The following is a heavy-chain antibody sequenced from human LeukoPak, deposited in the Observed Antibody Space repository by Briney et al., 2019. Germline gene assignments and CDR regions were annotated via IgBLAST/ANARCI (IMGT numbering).Heavy chain of an antibody. J-gene: IGHJ3*02. CDR2: IYSGGST. V-gene: IGHV3-53*01. CDR1: GFTVSSNY. Sequence: GGSLRLSCAASGFTVSSNYMSWVRQAPGKGLEWVSVIYSGGSTYYADSVKGRLTISRDNSKNTLYLQMNSLRAEDTAVYYCARDGTAAAGTGASDAFDIWGQGTMVTVSS. CDR3: ARDGTAAAGTGASDAFDI. D-gene: IGHD6-13*01.